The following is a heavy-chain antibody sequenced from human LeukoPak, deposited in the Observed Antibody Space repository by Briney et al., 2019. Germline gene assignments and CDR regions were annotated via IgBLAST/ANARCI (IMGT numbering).Heavy chain of an antibody. Sequence: GASVKVSCKASGYTFISYGISWVRQAPGQGLEWMGWISAYNGNTNYAQKLQGRVTMTTDTSTSTAYMELRSLRSDDTAVYYCARVAHYDFWSGYPYYYYYMDVWGKGTTVTVSS. D-gene: IGHD3-3*01. CDR3: ARVAHYDFWSGYPYYYYYMDV. J-gene: IGHJ6*03. V-gene: IGHV1-18*01. CDR2: ISAYNGNT. CDR1: GYTFISYG.